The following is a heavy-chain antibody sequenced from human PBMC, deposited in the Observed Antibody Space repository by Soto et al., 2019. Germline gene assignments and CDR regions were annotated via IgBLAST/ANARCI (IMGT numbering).Heavy chain of an antibody. CDR1: GFTFDDYT. V-gene: IGHV3-43*01. CDR2: ISWDGGST. J-gene: IGHJ4*02. Sequence: GSLRLSCAASGFTFDDYTMHWVRQAPGKGLEWVSLISWDGGSTYYADSVKGRFTISRDNSKNSLYLQMNSLRTEDTALYYCAKDGIAARPFDYWGQGTLVTVSS. CDR3: AKDGIAARPFDY. D-gene: IGHD6-6*01.